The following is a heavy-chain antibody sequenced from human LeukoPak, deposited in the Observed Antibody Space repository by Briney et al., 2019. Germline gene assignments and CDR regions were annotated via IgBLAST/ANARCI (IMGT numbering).Heavy chain of an antibody. D-gene: IGHD3-22*01. CDR1: GFTFSSYW. CDR2: IKQDGSEK. J-gene: IGHJ4*02. CDR3: ARDTTPYYYDSSGYYYDY. V-gene: IGHV3-7*01. Sequence: PGGSLRLSCAASGFTFSSYWMSWVRQAPGKGLEWVANIKQDGSEKYYVDSVKGRFTISRDNAKNSLYLQMSSLRAEDTAVYYCARDTTPYYYDSSGYYYDYWGQGTLVTVSS.